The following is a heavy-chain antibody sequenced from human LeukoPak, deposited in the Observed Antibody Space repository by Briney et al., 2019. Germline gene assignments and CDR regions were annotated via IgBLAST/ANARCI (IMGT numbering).Heavy chain of an antibody. CDR2: MNPNSGNT. J-gene: IGHJ6*02. Sequence: ASVKVSCKASGYTFTSYDINWVRQATGQGLEWMGWMNPNSGNTGYAQKFQGRVTMTRNTSISTAYMELSSLRSEDTAVYYCARVKYYDSSGSFYYYYGMDVWGQGTLVSVSS. V-gene: IGHV1-8*01. CDR3: ARVKYYDSSGSFYYYYGMDV. CDR1: GYTFTSYD. D-gene: IGHD3-22*01.